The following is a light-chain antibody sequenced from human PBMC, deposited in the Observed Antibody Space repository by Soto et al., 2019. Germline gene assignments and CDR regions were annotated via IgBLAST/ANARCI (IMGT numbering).Light chain of an antibody. CDR3: AAWDDTLSGLV. V-gene: IGLV1-47*01. CDR1: SSNIGSNY. CDR2: RAD. J-gene: IGLJ2*01. Sequence: QLVLTQPPSASGAPGQTVTISCSGRSSNIGSNYVYWYQQLPETAPRILLYRADQRPSGIPDRFSGSKSGTSASLAISGLRSEDEADYYCAAWDDTLSGLVFGGGTKVTVL.